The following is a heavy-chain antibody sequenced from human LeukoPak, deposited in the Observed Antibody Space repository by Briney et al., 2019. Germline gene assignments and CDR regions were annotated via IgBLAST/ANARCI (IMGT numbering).Heavy chain of an antibody. CDR2: IYYSGST. V-gene: IGHV4-39*02. D-gene: IGHD2-2*01. CDR1: GASIGSRTYY. CDR3: ARRPVLYCSSTSCYAGAFDI. Sequence: SETLSLTCTVSGASIGSRTYYWGWLRQPPGKGLEWIGTIYYSGSTYYNPSLKTPATISVDTTTNHFSLKLSSVTATNTAVYYCARRPVLYCSSTSCYAGAFDIWGQGTMVTVSS. J-gene: IGHJ3*02.